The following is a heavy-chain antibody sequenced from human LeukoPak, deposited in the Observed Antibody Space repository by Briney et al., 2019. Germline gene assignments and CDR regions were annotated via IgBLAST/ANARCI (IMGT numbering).Heavy chain of an antibody. V-gene: IGHV3-21*01. CDR2: ISGGSSDL. J-gene: IGHJ6*03. Sequence: GGSLRLSCAASGFTFSNYNMIWVRQAPGKGPEWVSSISGGSSDLYYADSVKGRFTISRDNAENSLYLQMNSLRAEDTGVYYCARGGPYSGYDNFYYYYMDVWGKGTTVTVSS. D-gene: IGHD5-12*01. CDR1: GFTFSNYN. CDR3: ARGGPYSGYDNFYYYYMDV.